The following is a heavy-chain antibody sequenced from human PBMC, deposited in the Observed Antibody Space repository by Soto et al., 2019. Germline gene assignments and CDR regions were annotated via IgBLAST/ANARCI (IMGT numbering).Heavy chain of an antibody. V-gene: IGHV3-53*01. CDR3: ARDTYSSGWYWFDT. CDR2: IYSGGST. D-gene: IGHD6-19*01. Sequence: GGSLRLSCAASGFTVSSNYMSWVRQAPGKGLEWVSVIYSGGSTYYADSVKGRFTISRDNSKNTLYLQMNSLRAEDTAVYYCARDTYSSGWYWFDTWGRGTLVTVSS. CDR1: GFTVSSNY. J-gene: IGHJ5*02.